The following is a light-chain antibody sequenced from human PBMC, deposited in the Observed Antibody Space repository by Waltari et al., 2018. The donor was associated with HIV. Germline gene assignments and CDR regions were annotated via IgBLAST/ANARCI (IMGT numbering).Light chain of an antibody. CDR1: RSNIGATYD. Sequence: QPVLTQPPSVSGAPGPRVTIPCTRSRSNIGATYDVHWYQQLPGTAPKLLIYANNNRPSGVPDRFSGSRSGTSASLAITGLQAEDEADYYCQSYDSTLRVVFGGGTKLTVL. CDR2: ANN. CDR3: QSYDSTLRVV. J-gene: IGLJ2*01. V-gene: IGLV1-40*01.